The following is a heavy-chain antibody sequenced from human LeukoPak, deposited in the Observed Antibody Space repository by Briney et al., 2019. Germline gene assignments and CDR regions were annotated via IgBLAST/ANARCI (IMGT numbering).Heavy chain of an antibody. V-gene: IGHV3-72*01. Sequence: GGSLRLSCAASGLTFSDHYMDWVRQAPGKGLEWVGRTRNKANSYTTEYAASVKGRFTISRDDSKNSLYLQMNNLKTEDTAVYYCARSGLTGTTGDFDYWGQGTLVTVSS. D-gene: IGHD1-7*01. CDR2: TRNKANSYTT. J-gene: IGHJ4*02. CDR1: GLTFSDHY. CDR3: ARSGLTGTTGDFDY.